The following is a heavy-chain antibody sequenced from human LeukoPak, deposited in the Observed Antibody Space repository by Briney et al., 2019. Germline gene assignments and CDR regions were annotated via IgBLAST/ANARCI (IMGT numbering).Heavy chain of an antibody. CDR3: ARDFWSGYYTED. CDR2: ISGSSSGSTSIT. D-gene: IGHD3-3*01. CDR1: GIIFSTYA. V-gene: IGHV3-48*04. J-gene: IGHJ4*02. Sequence: TGGSLRLSCEFSGIIFSTYAMNWVRQAPGKGLEWISYISGSSSGSTSITQYADSVKGRFTISRDNAKNSLHLQMDSLSAEDTVVYYCARDFWSGYYTEDWGQGALVIVSS.